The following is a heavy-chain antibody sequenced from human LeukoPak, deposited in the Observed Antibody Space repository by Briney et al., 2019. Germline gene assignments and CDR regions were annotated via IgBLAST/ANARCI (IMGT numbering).Heavy chain of an antibody. V-gene: IGHV4-31*03. CDR2: IYYSGST. Sequence: SQTLSLTCTVSGGSISSGGYYWSWIRQHPGKGLEWIGYIYYSGSTYYNPSLKSRVTISVDTSKNQFSLKLSSVTAADTAVYYCARGARDFWSYSNWFDPWGQGTLVTVSS. CDR3: ARGARDFWSYSNWFDP. D-gene: IGHD3-3*01. J-gene: IGHJ5*02. CDR1: GGSISSGGYY.